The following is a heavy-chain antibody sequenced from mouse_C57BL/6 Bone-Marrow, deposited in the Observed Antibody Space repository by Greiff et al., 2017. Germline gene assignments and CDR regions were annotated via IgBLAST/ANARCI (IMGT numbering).Heavy chain of an antibody. D-gene: IGHD5-2*01. V-gene: IGHV1-80*01. CDR1: GYAFSSYW. CDR3: ARLNSGDAMDY. J-gene: IGHJ4*01. Sequence: QVQLQQSGAELVKPGASVKISCKASGYAFSSYWMNWVKQRPGKGLEWIGQIYPGDGDTNYNGKFKGKATLTAAKSSSTAYMQLSSLTSEDSAVYFCARLNSGDAMDYWGQGTSVTVSA. CDR2: IYPGDGDT.